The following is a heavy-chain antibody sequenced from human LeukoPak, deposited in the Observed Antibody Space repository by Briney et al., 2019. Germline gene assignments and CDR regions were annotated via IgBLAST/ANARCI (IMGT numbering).Heavy chain of an antibody. V-gene: IGHV3-30*18. Sequence: PGRSLRLSCAASGFTFSSYGRHWVRQAPGKGLEWVAVISYDGSNKYYADSVKGRFTISRDNSKNTLYLQMNSLRAEDTAVYYCAKVDSSGYYPYYFDYWGQGTLVTVSS. CDR1: GFTFSSYG. D-gene: IGHD3-22*01. J-gene: IGHJ4*02. CDR2: ISYDGSNK. CDR3: AKVDSSGYYPYYFDY.